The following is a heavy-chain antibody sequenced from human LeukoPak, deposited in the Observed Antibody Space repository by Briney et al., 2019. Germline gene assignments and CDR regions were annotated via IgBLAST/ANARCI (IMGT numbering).Heavy chain of an antibody. CDR1: GYTFTTYG. Sequence: ASVKVSCKASGYTFTTYGIIWVRQAPGQGLEWMGWISAYNGNTNYAQKLQGRVTMTTDTSTSTAYMELRSLRSDDTAVYYCARELLWFGESPPYRGFDPWGQGTLVTVSS. D-gene: IGHD3-10*01. CDR3: ARELLWFGESPPYRGFDP. V-gene: IGHV1-18*01. CDR2: ISAYNGNT. J-gene: IGHJ5*02.